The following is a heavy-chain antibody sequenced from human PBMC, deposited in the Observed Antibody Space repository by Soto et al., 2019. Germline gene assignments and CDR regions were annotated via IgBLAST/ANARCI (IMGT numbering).Heavy chain of an antibody. D-gene: IGHD3-22*01. J-gene: IGHJ4*02. CDR1: ELTFSSYG. Sequence: KPGGSLRLSCAASELTFSSYGMNWVRQAPGKGLEWVSAISSSTSFIHYADSVKGRFTISRDNAKNSLYLQMNSLRAEDTAMYYCARGYYDRIGFSFDSWGQGPLVTVSS. CDR2: ISSSTSFI. CDR3: ARGYYDRIGFSFDS. V-gene: IGHV3-21*01.